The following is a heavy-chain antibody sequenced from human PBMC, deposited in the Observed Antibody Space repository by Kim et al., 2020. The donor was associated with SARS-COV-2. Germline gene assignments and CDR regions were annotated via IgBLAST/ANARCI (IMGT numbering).Heavy chain of an antibody. CDR1: GGSISSSNW. CDR3: ARVFGSSWYSYYFDY. CDR2: IYHSGST. J-gene: IGHJ4*02. V-gene: IGHV4-4*02. Sequence: SETLSLTCAVSGGSISSSNWWSWVRQPPGKGLEWIGEIYHSGSTNYNPSLKSRVTISVDKSKNQFSLKLSSVTAADTAVYYCARVFGSSWYSYYFDYWGQGTLVTVSS. D-gene: IGHD6-13*01.